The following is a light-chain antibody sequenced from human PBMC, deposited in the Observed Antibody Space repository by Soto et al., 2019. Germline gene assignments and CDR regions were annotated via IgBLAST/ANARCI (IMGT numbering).Light chain of an antibody. Sequence: DIQMTQSPSTLSASIGDRVTITCRASQNINNWIAWYQQKPWKAPKFLIYDTSTLESGVPSRFSGSGFGTEFSLTISSLQPDDFGSYYCQHMRTFGQGTKVDIK. CDR1: QNINNW. CDR3: QHMRT. V-gene: IGKV1-5*01. CDR2: DTS. J-gene: IGKJ1*01.